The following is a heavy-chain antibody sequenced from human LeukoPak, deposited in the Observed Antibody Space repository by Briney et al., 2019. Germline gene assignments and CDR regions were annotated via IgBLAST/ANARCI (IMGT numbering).Heavy chain of an antibody. D-gene: IGHD5-12*01. CDR1: GYTFTSYD. CDR3: ARVPMRRVATSYYYMDV. Sequence: ASVKVSCKASGYTFTSYDINWVRQATGQGLEWMGWMNPNSGNTGYAQKFQGRVTMTRNTSISTAYMELSSLRSEDTAVYYCARVPMRRVATSYYYMDVWGKGTTVTISS. V-gene: IGHV1-8*01. J-gene: IGHJ6*03. CDR2: MNPNSGNT.